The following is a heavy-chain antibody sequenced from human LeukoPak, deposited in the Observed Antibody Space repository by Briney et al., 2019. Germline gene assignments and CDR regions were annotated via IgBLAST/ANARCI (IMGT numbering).Heavy chain of an antibody. Sequence: SETLSLTCTVSGGSISSYYWSWIRQPPGKGLEWIGYIYYSGSTNYNPSLKSRVTISVDTSKNQFSLKLSSVTAADTAVYYCAKLNPPDSSGWYGAGDFDYWGQGTLVTVSS. CDR2: IYYSGST. D-gene: IGHD6-19*01. CDR3: AKLNPPDSSGWYGAGDFDY. V-gene: IGHV4-59*08. CDR1: GGSISSYY. J-gene: IGHJ4*02.